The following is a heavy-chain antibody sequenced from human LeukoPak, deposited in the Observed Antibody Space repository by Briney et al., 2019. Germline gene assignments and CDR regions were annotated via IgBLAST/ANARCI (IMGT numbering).Heavy chain of an antibody. CDR3: ARDYYDSSGYYAFDI. CDR2: IIPIFGTA. J-gene: IGHJ3*02. CDR1: GGTFISYA. V-gene: IGHV1-69*05. Sequence: SVKVSCKASGGTFISYAISWVRQAPGQGLEWMGRIIPIFGTANYAQKFQGRVTITTDESTSTAYMELSSLRSEDTVVYYCARDYYDSSGYYAFDIWGQGTMVTVSS. D-gene: IGHD3-22*01.